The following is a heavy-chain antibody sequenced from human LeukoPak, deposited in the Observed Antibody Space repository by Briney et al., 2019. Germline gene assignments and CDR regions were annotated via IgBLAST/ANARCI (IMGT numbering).Heavy chain of an antibody. CDR2: ISSSSSYI. D-gene: IGHD3-9*01. J-gene: IGHJ4*02. CDR1: GFTFSDYG. CDR3: ARSHYDILTGYLYYFDY. V-gene: IGHV3-21*01. Sequence: PGRSLRLSCAASGFTFSDYGIHWVRQAPGKGLEWVSSISSSSSYIYYADSVKGRFTISRDNAKNSLYLQMNSLRAEDTAVYYCARSHYDILTGYLYYFDYWGQGTLVTVSS.